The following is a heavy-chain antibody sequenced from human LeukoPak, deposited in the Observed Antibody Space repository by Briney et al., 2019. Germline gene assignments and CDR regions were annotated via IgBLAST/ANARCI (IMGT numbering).Heavy chain of an antibody. D-gene: IGHD6-13*01. CDR1: GDSVSSASAG. Sequence: SQTLSLTCAIPGDSVSSASAGWNWIRQSPSRGLEWLGRTYYRAKWYNDYALYVKSRITINPDTSKNQFSLQLNSVTPEDTAVYYCAREIEVSSSWGRGFDPWGQGTLVTVSS. CDR3: AREIEVSSSWGRGFDP. V-gene: IGHV6-1*01. J-gene: IGHJ5*02. CDR2: TYYRAKWYN.